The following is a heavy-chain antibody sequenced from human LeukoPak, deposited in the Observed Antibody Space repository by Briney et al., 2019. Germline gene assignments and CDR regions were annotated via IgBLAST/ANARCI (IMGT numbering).Heavy chain of an antibody. V-gene: IGHV4-39*01. D-gene: IGHD4-17*01. CDR2: IYYSGST. Sequence: PSETLSLTCTVSGGSISSGGYFWTWIRQQPGKGLEWIGYIYYSGSTYYNPSLKSRVTISVDTSKNQFSLKLSSVTAADTALYYCARHDYGDYGAHAFDIWGQGTMVTVSS. CDR1: GGSISSGGYF. J-gene: IGHJ3*02. CDR3: ARHDYGDYGAHAFDI.